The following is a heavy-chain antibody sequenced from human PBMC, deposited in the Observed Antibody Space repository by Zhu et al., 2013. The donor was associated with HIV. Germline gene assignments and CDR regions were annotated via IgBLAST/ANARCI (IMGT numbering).Heavy chain of an antibody. Sequence: QVQVVQSGPEVRKPGASVKLSCKPSGYPFSDYYVHWVRLGPGRGLEWMGWVDPSSGVAIPARKFRGRVTMTRDTSISTAYMELSRLRSDDTAVYYCARMYYYDSSGYSYGMDVWGQGTTVTVSS. CDR1: GYPFSDYY. J-gene: IGHJ6*02. D-gene: IGHD3-22*01. CDR2: VDPSSGVA. V-gene: IGHV1-2*02. CDR3: ARMYYYDSSGYSYGMDV.